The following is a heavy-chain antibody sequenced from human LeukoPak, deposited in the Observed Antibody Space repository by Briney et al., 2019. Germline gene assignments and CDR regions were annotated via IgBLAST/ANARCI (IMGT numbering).Heavy chain of an antibody. CDR3: ARLLGYCSGGSCYSVGGEFDY. D-gene: IGHD2-15*01. V-gene: IGHV1-18*01. Sequence: GASVKVSCKASGYTLTSYGISWVRQAPGQGLEWMGWISAYNGNTKYAQKLQGRVTMTTDTSTSTAYMELRSLRSDDTAVYYCARLLGYCSGGSCYSVGGEFDYWGQGTLVTVSS. J-gene: IGHJ4*02. CDR1: GYTLTSYG. CDR2: ISAYNGNT.